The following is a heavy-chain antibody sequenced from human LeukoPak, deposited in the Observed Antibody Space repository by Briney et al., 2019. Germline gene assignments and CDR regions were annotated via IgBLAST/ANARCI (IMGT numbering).Heavy chain of an antibody. V-gene: IGHV3-21*01. J-gene: IGHJ4*02. CDR1: GFTFSSYS. D-gene: IGHD5-12*01. Sequence: PGGSLRLSCAASGFTFSSYSMNWVRQAPGKGLEWVSSISSSSSYIYYADSVKGRFTITRDNAKNSLYLQMNSLRAEATAVYYCARDDGGYDYLLDYWGQGTLVTVSS. CDR2: ISSSSSYI. CDR3: ARDDGGYDYLLDY.